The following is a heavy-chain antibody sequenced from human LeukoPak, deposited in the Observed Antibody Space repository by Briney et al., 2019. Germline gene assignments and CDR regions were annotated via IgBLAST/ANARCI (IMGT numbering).Heavy chain of an antibody. CDR3: ARAPYYYDSSGYDPNEYYYYMDV. D-gene: IGHD3-22*01. V-gene: IGHV1-69*05. CDR1: GGTFSSYA. CDR2: IIPIFGTA. J-gene: IGHJ6*03. Sequence: ASVKVSCKASGGTFSSYAISWVRQAPGQGLEWMGGIIPIFGTANYAQKFQGRDTITTDESTGTAYMELSSLRSEDTAVYYCARAPYYYDSSGYDPNEYYYYMDVWGKGTTVTVSS.